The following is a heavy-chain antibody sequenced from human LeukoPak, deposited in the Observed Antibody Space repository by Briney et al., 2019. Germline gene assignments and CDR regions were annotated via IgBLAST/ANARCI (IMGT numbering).Heavy chain of an antibody. V-gene: IGHV3-23*01. CDR2: ISGSGGST. CDR1: GFTFSSYA. CDR3: AKRGDIVVVVAAQSGWFDP. D-gene: IGHD2-15*01. Sequence: GGSLRLSCAASGFTFSSYAMSWVRQAPGKGLEWVSAISGSGGSTYYADSVKGRFTISRDNPKNTLYLQMNSLRAEDTAVYYCAKRGDIVVVVAAQSGWFDPWGQGTLVTVSS. J-gene: IGHJ5*02.